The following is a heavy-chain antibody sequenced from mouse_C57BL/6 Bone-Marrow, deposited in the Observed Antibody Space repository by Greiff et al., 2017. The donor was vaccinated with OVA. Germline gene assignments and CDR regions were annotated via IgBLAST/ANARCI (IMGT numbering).Heavy chain of an antibody. D-gene: IGHD1-1*01. CDR2: IYPGSGST. J-gene: IGHJ3*01. V-gene: IGHV1-55*01. Sequence: VQLQQPGAELVKPGASVKMSCKASGYTFTSYWITWVKQRPGQGLEWIGDIYPGSGSTNYNEKFKSKATLTVDTSSSTAYMPLSSLTSEDSAVYYCARSKGDYYGSRAYWGQGTLVTVSA. CDR1: GYTFTSYW. CDR3: ARSKGDYYGSRAY.